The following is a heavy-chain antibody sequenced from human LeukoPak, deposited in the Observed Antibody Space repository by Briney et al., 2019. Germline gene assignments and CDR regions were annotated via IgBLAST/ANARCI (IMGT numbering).Heavy chain of an antibody. CDR2: ISGSGGST. CDR1: GFTFSSYW. D-gene: IGHD7-27*01. Sequence: GGSLRLSCTASGFTFSSYWMTWVRQAPGKGLEWVSAISGSGGSTYYADSVKGRFTISRDNSKNTLYLQMNSLRAEDTAVYYCAKDLGLYYYYGMDVWGKGTTVTVSS. V-gene: IGHV3-23*01. CDR3: AKDLGLYYYYGMDV. J-gene: IGHJ6*04.